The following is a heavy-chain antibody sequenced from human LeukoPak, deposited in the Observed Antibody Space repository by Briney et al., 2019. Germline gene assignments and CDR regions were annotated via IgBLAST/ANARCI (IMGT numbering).Heavy chain of an antibody. CDR2: INAGNGNT. J-gene: IGHJ4*02. D-gene: IGHD4/OR15-4a*01. CDR1: GYTFTSYA. Sequence: ASVKVSCKASGYTFTSYAMHWVRQAPGQRLEWMGWINAGNGNTKYSQKFQGRVTITRDTSASTAYMELSSLRSEDTAVYYCARDRGATYLHDSWGQGTLVVVSS. CDR3: ARDRGATYLHDS. V-gene: IGHV1-3*01.